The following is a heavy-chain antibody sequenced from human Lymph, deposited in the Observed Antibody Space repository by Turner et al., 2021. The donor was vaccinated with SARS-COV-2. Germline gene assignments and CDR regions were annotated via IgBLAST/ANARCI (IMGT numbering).Heavy chain of an antibody. Sequence: EVQLVETGGGLIKPGGSLRLSCAASGFNVSSNYMSWVRQAPGKGLECVSVIYSGGSTFYADSVRGRFTISRDNSKNTLYLQMNSLRAEDTAVYYCARDNPHDAFDIWGQGTMVTVSS. CDR3: ARDNPHDAFDI. CDR1: GFNVSSNY. J-gene: IGHJ3*02. CDR2: IYSGGST. V-gene: IGHV3-53*02.